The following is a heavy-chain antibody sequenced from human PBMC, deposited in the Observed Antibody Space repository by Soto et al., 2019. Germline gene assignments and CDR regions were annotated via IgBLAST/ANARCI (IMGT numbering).Heavy chain of an antibody. J-gene: IGHJ6*02. V-gene: IGHV1-18*01. CDR2: ITTYNGNT. Sequence: QVQLVQSGVEVREPGASVKVSCKAVRYIFTNYGVSWVRQAPGQGLEWMGRITTYNGNTEYAQKFQGRVTMTTDASTSTAYMELGSLRSDDTAIYYCARALTGYGMDVWGQGTTVTFSS. CDR1: RYIFTNYG. CDR3: ARALTGYGMDV.